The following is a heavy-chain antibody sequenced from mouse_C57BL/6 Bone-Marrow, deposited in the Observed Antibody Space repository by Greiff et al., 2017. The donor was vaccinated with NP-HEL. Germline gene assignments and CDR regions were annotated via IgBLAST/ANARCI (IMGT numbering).Heavy chain of an antibody. CDR3: ARWYYGSSLYYYAMDY. D-gene: IGHD1-1*01. V-gene: IGHV1-81*01. CDR2: IYPRSGNT. J-gene: IGHJ4*01. Sequence: VQGVESGAELARPGASVKLSCKASGYTFTSYGISWVKQRTGQGLEWIGEIYPRSGNTYYNEKFKGKATLTADKSSSTAYMELRSLTSEDSAVYFCARWYYGSSLYYYAMDYWGQGTSVTVSS. CDR1: GYTFTSYG.